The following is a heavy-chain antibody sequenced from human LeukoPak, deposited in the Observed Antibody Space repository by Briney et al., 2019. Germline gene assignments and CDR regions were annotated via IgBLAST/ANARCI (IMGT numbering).Heavy chain of an antibody. CDR2: IYYSGST. CDR1: GGSISSSSYY. V-gene: IGHV4-39*07. CDR3: ARGNYDFWSGYFSPYYFDY. D-gene: IGHD3-3*01. Sequence: SETLSLTCTVSGGSISSSSYYWGWIRQPPGKGLEWIGSIYYSGSTYYNPSLKSRVTISVDTSKNQFSLKLSSVTAADTAVYYCARGNYDFWSGYFSPYYFDYWGQGTLVTVSS. J-gene: IGHJ4*02.